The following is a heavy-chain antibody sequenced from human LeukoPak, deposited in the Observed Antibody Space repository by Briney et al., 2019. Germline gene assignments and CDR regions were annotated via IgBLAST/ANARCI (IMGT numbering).Heavy chain of an antibody. D-gene: IGHD5-24*01. CDR1: GGTFCSYA. CDR3: ARGGEGGYNSALDY. CDR2: IIPIFGTA. J-gene: IGHJ4*02. Sequence: SVKVSCKASGGTFCSYAISWVRQAPGQGLEWMGGIIPIFGTANYAQKFQGRVAITTDESTSTAYMELSSLRSEDTAVYYCARGGEGGYNSALDYWGQGTLVTVSS. V-gene: IGHV1-69*05.